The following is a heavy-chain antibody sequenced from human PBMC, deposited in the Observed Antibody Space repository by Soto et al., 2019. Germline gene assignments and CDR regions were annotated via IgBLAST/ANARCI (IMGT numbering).Heavy chain of an antibody. V-gene: IGHV3-72*01. CDR1: GFTFRDHY. Sequence: ESGGGLVQPGGSLRLSCAASGFTFRDHYMDWVRQAPGKGLEWVGRSRNKANSYTTEYAASVKGRFTISRDDSENSVHLQMNSLKIEDTAVYFCIRPMTGTTRGFDYWGQGTLVTVSS. J-gene: IGHJ4*02. CDR2: SRNKANSYTT. CDR3: IRPMTGTTRGFDY. D-gene: IGHD1-1*01.